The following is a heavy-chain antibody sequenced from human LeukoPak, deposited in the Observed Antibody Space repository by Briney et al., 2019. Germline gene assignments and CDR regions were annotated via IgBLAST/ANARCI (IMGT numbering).Heavy chain of an antibody. J-gene: IGHJ3*02. CDR3: ATTTHSRSGWYGDAFDI. CDR2: INPSGGST. V-gene: IGHV1-46*01. D-gene: IGHD6-19*01. Sequence: ASVKVSCKASGYTFTSYYMHWVRQAPGQGLEWMGIINPSGGSTSYAQKFQGRVTTTRDMSTSTVYMELSSLRSEDTAVYYCATTTHSRSGWYGDAFDIWGQGTMVTVSS. CDR1: GYTFTSYY.